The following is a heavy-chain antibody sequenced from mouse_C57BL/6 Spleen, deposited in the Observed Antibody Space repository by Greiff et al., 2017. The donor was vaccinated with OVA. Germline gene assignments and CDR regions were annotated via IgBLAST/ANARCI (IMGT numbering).Heavy chain of an antibody. J-gene: IGHJ2*01. CDR2: IDPSDSYT. V-gene: IGHV1-69*01. CDR1: GYTFTSYW. CDR3: ARSDYYGSSYGRYYFDY. Sequence: QVQLQQPGAELVMPGASVKLSCKASGYTFTSYWMHWVKQRPGQGLEWIGEIDPSDSYTNYNQKFKGKSTLTVEKSSSTAYMQLSSLTSEDSAVYYCARSDYYGSSYGRYYFDYWGQGTTLTVSS. D-gene: IGHD1-1*01.